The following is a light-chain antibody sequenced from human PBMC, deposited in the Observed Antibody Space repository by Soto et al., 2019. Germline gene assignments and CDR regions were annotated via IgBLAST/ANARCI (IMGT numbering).Light chain of an antibody. Sequence: DIVFTQSPATLSLYPGERATLSCRASQSVRSYLAWYQQKPGQAPRLLIYDTSNRATGIPPRFSGSGSETDFTLTISCLEPEDFALYYCQQRSKWPLPFGGGTKVDIK. J-gene: IGKJ4*01. CDR3: QQRSKWPLP. V-gene: IGKV3-11*01. CDR1: QSVRSY. CDR2: DTS.